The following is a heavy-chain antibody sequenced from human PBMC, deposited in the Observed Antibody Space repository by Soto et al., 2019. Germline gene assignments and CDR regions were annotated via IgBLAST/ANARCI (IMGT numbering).Heavy chain of an antibody. D-gene: IGHD2-2*01. CDR1: GGSISSGGYY. CDR3: AREVGSTSCYVDY. Sequence: SETLSLTCTVSGGSISSGGYYWSWIRQHPGKGLEWIGYIYYSGSTYYNPSLKSRVTISVDTSKNQFSLKLSSVTAADTAVYYCAREVGSTSCYVDYWGQGTLVTVSS. V-gene: IGHV4-31*03. CDR2: IYYSGST. J-gene: IGHJ4*02.